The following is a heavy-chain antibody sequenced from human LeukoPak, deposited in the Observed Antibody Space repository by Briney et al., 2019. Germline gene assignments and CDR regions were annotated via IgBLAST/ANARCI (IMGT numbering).Heavy chain of an antibody. Sequence: SETLSLTCTVSGGSISSYYWSWIRQPPGKGLEWIGYIYYSGSTNYNPSLKSRVTISVDTSKNQFSLKLSSVTAADTAVYYCARGYRGEYYFDYWGQGILVTVSS. CDR2: IYYSGST. CDR1: GGSISSYY. J-gene: IGHJ4*02. D-gene: IGHD3-16*01. CDR3: ARGYRGEYYFDY. V-gene: IGHV4-59*01.